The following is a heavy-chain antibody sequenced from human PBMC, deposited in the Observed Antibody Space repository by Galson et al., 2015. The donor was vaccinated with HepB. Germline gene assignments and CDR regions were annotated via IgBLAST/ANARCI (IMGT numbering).Heavy chain of an antibody. J-gene: IGHJ5*02. CDR2: INPHSGGT. CDR1: GYSFTGYH. CDR3: ARSANYDFFGVYPYHNWFDP. V-gene: IGHV1-2*02. Sequence: SVKVSCKASGYSFTGYHMHWLRQAPGQGLEWMGWINPHSGGTNYAQKFQGRVTMTRDTSITTSYMELNNLRSDDTAVYYCARSANYDFFGVYPYHNWFDPWGQGTLVSVSS. D-gene: IGHD3-3*01.